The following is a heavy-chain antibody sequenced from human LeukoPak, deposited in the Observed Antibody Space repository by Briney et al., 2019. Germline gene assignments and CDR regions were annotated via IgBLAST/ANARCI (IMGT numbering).Heavy chain of an antibody. V-gene: IGHV4-4*02. CDR2: IYHSGTA. J-gene: IGHJ4*02. CDR3: ARGLYGSDSY. D-gene: IGHD6-19*01. CDR1: GGSISSDNW. Sequence: PSGTLSLTCAVSGGSISSDNWWIWVRQPPGKGLEWIGEIYHSGTANYNPSLKSRVNMSVDKSKNQFSLSLSSVTAAYTAVYHCARGLYGSDSYWGQGNLVTVSS.